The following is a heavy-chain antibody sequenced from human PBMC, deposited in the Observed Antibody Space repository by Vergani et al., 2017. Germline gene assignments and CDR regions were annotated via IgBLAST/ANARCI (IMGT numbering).Heavy chain of an antibody. J-gene: IGHJ4*02. CDR3: ATGAGPFDI. CDR2: LCPSGST. V-gene: IGHV4-4*07. CDR1: GAPISYWC. Sequence: QVQMQESGPGLVKTSETLSLTCSASGAPISYWCWSWLRQPAGKGLEWIGRLCPSGSTTYKPSLESRVTMSIDTSKIQFSLKLTSVTAADTAVYYCATGAGPFDIWGQGTLVTVSS. D-gene: IGHD7-27*01.